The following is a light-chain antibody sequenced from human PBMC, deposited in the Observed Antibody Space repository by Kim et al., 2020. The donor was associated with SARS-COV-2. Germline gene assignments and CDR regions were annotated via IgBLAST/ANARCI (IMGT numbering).Light chain of an antibody. V-gene: IGLV2-18*02. Sequence: GQSVTISGTGTSSDVGSDNRVSWYQQPPGTAPKLIIYEVSDRPSGVPHRFSGSKSGNTASLTISWLQTEDEADYYCSSYTSSSTLIFGGGTQLTVL. CDR2: EVS. J-gene: IGLJ2*01. CDR3: SSYTSSSTLI. CDR1: SSDVGSDNR.